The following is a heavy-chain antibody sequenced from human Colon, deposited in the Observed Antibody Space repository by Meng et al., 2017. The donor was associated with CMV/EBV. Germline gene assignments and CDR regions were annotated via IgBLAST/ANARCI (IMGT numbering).Heavy chain of an antibody. D-gene: IGHD2-15*01. V-gene: IGHV3-15*01. CDR1: GFTFANAA. CDR3: TTLLRGF. J-gene: IGHJ4*02. CDR2: IKSKIDGGKI. Sequence: RLSCAASGFTFANAAMTWVRQASGEGLEWIGRIKSKIDGGKIGYAAPVRGRFAISRDDSKATVYLQIDTLEIEDTGMYYCTTLLRGFWGQGTLVTVSS.